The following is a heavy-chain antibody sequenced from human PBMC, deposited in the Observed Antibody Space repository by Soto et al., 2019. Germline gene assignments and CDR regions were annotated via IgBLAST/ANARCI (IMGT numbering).Heavy chain of an antibody. CDR2: ISAYNGNT. CDR1: GYTLTDLS. J-gene: IGHJ5*02. CDR3: ARSDVLDANRNGFDP. V-gene: IGHV1-18*01. D-gene: IGHD2-8*02. Sequence: ASVKVSCKVSGYTLTDLSMHWVRQAPGKGLEWMGWISAYNGNTNYAQKLQGRVTMTTDTSTSTAYMELRSLRSDDTAVYYCARSDVLDANRNGFDPWGQGTLVTVSS.